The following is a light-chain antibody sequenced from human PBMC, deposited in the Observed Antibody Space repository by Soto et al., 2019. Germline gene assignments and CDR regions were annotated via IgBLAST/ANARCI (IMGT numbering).Light chain of an antibody. Sequence: QSVLTQPPSASGTPGQRVTISCSGSSSNIGSNTVNWFQQLPGTAPKLVIYSNNQRPSGVPDRFSGSKSGTSASLAISGLQSEDEADYYCAAWDDSLNGAVFGGGTKVTVL. CDR1: SSNIGSNT. CDR3: AAWDDSLNGAV. J-gene: IGLJ7*01. CDR2: SNN. V-gene: IGLV1-44*01.